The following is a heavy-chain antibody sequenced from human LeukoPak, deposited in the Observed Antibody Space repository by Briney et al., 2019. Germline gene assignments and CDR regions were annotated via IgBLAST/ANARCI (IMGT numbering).Heavy chain of an antibody. CDR2: IYPGDSDT. V-gene: IGHV5-51*01. J-gene: IGHJ5*02. Sequence: GESLKISCKGSGYSFTSYWIGWVRQMPGKGLEWMGIIYPGDSDTRYSPSFQGQVTISADKSISTAYLQWSSLKASDTAMYYCARRGSSLWDSNWFDPWGQGTLVTVSS. D-gene: IGHD6-13*01. CDR1: GYSFTSYW. CDR3: ARRGSSLWDSNWFDP.